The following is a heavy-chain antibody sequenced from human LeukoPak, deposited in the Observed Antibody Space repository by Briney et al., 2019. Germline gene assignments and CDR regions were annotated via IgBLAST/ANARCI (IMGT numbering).Heavy chain of an antibody. D-gene: IGHD3-3*01. CDR2: IKQDGSEK. CDR1: GITFSSYW. J-gene: IGHJ3*02. CDR3: ARDYSYDFWSGSYYDAFDI. V-gene: IGHV3-7*01. Sequence: GGSLRLSCAASGITFSSYWMSWVRQAPGKGLEWVANIKQDGSEKNYVDSVKGRFTISRDNAKNSLYLQMNSLRAEDTAVYYCARDYSYDFWSGSYYDAFDIWGQGTMVTVSS.